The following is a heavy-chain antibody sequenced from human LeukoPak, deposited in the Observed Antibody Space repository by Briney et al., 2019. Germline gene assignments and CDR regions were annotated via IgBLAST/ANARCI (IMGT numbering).Heavy chain of an antibody. D-gene: IGHD1-1*01. V-gene: IGHV3-33*06. Sequence: PGRSLRLSCAASGFTFSSYGMHWVRQAPGKGLEWVAVIWYDGSNKYYADSVKGRFTISRDNSKNTLYLQMNSLRAEDTAVYYCAKPRLLSKLGTLFDYWGQGTLVTVSS. CDR2: IWYDGSNK. CDR3: AKPRLLSKLGTLFDY. CDR1: GFTFSSYG. J-gene: IGHJ4*02.